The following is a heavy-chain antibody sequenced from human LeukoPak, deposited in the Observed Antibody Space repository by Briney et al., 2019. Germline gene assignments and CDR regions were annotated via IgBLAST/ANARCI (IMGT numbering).Heavy chain of an antibody. CDR1: GFTFSSYG. Sequence: PGGSLRLSCAASGFTFSSYGMHWVRQAPGKGLEWVAVISYDGSNKYYADSVKGRFTISRDNSKNTLYLQMNSLRAEDTAVYYCARDSSPYYYDSSGLDYWGQGTLVTVSS. V-gene: IGHV3-30*03. CDR3: ARDSSPYYYDSSGLDY. D-gene: IGHD3-22*01. J-gene: IGHJ4*02. CDR2: ISYDGSNK.